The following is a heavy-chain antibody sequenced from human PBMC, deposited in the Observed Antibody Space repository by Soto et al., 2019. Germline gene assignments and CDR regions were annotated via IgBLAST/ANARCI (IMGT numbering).Heavy chain of an antibody. CDR2: ISNSGT. V-gene: IGHV4-30-4*01. CDR1: GGSISSGDYY. D-gene: IGHD4-17*01. J-gene: IGHJ4*02. CDR3: ARATDYNDYVGYYFDY. Sequence: SETLSLTCTVSGGSISSGDYYWSWIRQPPGKGLEWIGYISNSGTYYNPSLRSRLTMSAGTSKNQFSLTLSSVTAADTAVYYCARATDYNDYVGYYFDYWGQGTLVTVSS.